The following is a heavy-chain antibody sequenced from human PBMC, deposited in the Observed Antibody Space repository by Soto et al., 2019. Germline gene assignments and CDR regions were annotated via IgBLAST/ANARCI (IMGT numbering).Heavy chain of an antibody. V-gene: IGHV4-34*01. Sequence: SETLSLTCAVYGGSFSGYYWSWIRQPPGKGLEWIGEINHSGSTNYNPSLKSRVTISVDTSKNQFSLKLSSVTAADTAVYYCARESIVATSVSHPFDYWGQGTLVTVSS. CDR1: GGSFSGYY. J-gene: IGHJ4*02. CDR3: ARESIVATSVSHPFDY. D-gene: IGHD5-12*01. CDR2: INHSGST.